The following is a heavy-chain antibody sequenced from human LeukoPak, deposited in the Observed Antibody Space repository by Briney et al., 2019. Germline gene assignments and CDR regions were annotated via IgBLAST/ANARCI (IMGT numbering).Heavy chain of an antibody. CDR3: ARETTKYSSSSWVFDY. D-gene: IGHD6-6*01. Sequence: SETLSLTCTVSGGSISSYYWSWIRQPPAKGLEWIGHIYYSGSTNYNPSLKSRVTISVDTSKNQFSLKLSSVTAADTAVYYCARETTKYSSSSWVFDYWGQGTLVTVSS. CDR1: GGSISSYY. CDR2: IYYSGST. V-gene: IGHV4-59*01. J-gene: IGHJ4*02.